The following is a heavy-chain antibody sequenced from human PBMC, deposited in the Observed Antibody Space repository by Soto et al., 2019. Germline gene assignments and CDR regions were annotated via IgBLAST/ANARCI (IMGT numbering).Heavy chain of an antibody. CDR1: GFSFDDYA. Sequence: GGSLRLSCAASGFSFDDYAMHWVRQAPGKGLEWVSGISWNSDFIGYADSVRGRFTISRVNARNSLYLQMNSLRPEDTALYYCAKDAAATASRSKQGFDYWGQGILVTVPS. J-gene: IGHJ4*02. CDR2: ISWNSDFI. V-gene: IGHV3-9*01. D-gene: IGHD4-4*01. CDR3: AKDAAATASRSKQGFDY.